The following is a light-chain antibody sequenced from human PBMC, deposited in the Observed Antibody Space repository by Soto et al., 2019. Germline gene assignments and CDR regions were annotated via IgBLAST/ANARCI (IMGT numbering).Light chain of an antibody. CDR1: QSVSTY. J-gene: IGKJ5*01. CDR3: QQRSKWPIT. CDR2: DAS. V-gene: IGKV3-11*01. Sequence: EIVFTQSPATLSLSPGERAALSCRASQSVSTYLAWYQQKPGQAPRLFIYDASTRATGIPARFSGSGSGTDFTLTISSLEPEDFAVYYCQQRSKWPITFGQGTRLEV.